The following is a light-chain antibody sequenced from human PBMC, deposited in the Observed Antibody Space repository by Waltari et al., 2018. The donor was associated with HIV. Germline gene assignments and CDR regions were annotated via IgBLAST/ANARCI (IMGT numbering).Light chain of an antibody. J-gene: IGLJ2*01. V-gene: IGLV1-47*01. CDR3: AAWTDSRYVV. CDR1: SSNIGSNF. Sequence: QSVLTQPPSASGAPGQRVTISCSGSSSNIGSNFVYWNQQLPGPSPKPLIYRNNQRPPGVPDRFSGSKSGTSASLAISGLRSEDEADYYCAAWTDSRYVVFGGGTKLTVL. CDR2: RNN.